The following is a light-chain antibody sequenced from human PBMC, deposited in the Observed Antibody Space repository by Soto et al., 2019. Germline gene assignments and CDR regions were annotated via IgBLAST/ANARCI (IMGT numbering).Light chain of an antibody. CDR3: FSYAGSSTGV. CDR1: RSDIGSYNS. CDR2: GVT. J-gene: IGLJ3*02. Sequence: QSALTQPASLSGSPGQSITISCTGTRSDIGSYNSIAWYQQHPGKAPRVVIFGVTKRPSGISDRFSGSKSGYTASLTISGLQAEDEADYFCFSYAGSSTGVFGGGTKVTVL. V-gene: IGLV2-23*02.